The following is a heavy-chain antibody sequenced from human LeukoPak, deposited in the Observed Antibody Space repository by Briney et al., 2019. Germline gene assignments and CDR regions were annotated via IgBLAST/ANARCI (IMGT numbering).Heavy chain of an antibody. D-gene: IGHD6-13*01. CDR1: GFTFHDYA. V-gene: IGHV3-43*02. CDR3: AKVYVGSWYAYDH. CDR2: SSGDGGTT. Sequence: PGGALRLSCIASGFTFHDYAMHWVRPAPARGLAWVSLSSGDGGTTDYADSVKGRFTISRYNRRNSLYLHMNSLRTEDTALYFCAKVYVGSWYAYDHWGQGTLVSASS. J-gene: IGHJ4*02.